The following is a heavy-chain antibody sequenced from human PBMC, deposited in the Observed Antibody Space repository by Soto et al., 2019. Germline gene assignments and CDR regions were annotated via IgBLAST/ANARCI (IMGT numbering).Heavy chain of an antibody. D-gene: IGHD1-26*01. J-gene: IGHJ4*02. CDR3: ARDRLVGASPFDY. Sequence: GGSLRLSCAVSGFTFSSYSMNWVRQAPGKGLEWVSYISSSSSTIYYADFVKGRFTISRDNAKNSLYLQMNSLRDEDTAVYYCARDRLVGASPFDYWGQGTLVTVSS. CDR2: ISSSSSTI. V-gene: IGHV3-48*02. CDR1: GFTFSSYS.